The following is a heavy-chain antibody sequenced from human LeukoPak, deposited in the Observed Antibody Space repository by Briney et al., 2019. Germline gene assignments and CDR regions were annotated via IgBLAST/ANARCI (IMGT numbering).Heavy chain of an antibody. CDR2: IYSGGNT. V-gene: IGHV3-53*01. CDR1: GFTVSSNY. CDR3: ARLLWYDGMDV. D-gene: IGHD3-10*01. Sequence: GGSLRLSCAASGFTVSSNYMSWVRQAPGKGLEWVSVIYSGGNTYYADSVKGRFTISRDNSKNTLYLQMNSLRAEDTAVYYCARLLWYDGMDVWGQGTTVTVSS. J-gene: IGHJ6*02.